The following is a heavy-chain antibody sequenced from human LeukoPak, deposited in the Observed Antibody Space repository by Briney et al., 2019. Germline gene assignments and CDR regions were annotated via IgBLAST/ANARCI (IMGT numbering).Heavy chain of an antibody. Sequence: GGSLRLSCAPSGFTFSSYAMSWVRQAPGKGLEWVSAISGSGDSTYYADADSVQGRFTISRDNSKNTLYLQMNSLSAEDTAVYYCAKDKEYSSSSFFGRTDYWGQGILVTVSS. CDR2: ISGSGDST. CDR1: GFTFSSYA. D-gene: IGHD6-6*01. V-gene: IGHV3-23*01. J-gene: IGHJ4*02. CDR3: AKDKEYSSSSFFGRTDY.